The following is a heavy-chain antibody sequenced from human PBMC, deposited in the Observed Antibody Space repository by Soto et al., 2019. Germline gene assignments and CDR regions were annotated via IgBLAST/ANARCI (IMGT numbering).Heavy chain of an antibody. D-gene: IGHD3-10*01. V-gene: IGHV1-69*06. Sequence: SVKVSCKASGGTFSSYAISWVRQAPGQGLEWMGGIIPIFGTTNYAQKFQGRVTITADKSTSTAYMELSSLRSEDTAVYYCARVHTMVRGAFDVAYYYYYYGMDVWGQGTTVTV. CDR2: IIPIFGTT. CDR3: ARVHTMVRGAFDVAYYYYYYGMDV. CDR1: GGTFSSYA. J-gene: IGHJ6*02.